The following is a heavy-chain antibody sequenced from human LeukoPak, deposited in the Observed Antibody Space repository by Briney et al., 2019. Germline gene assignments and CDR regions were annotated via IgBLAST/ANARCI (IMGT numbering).Heavy chain of an antibody. CDR1: GFTFSNYL. CDR3: ARGSSGYYCDHFHT. V-gene: IGHV3-7*01. D-gene: IGHD3-22*01. Sequence: GGSLSLYCAASGFTFSNYLLTWNRQAPGKGLEWVANIKQDGIEKYYVDSVEGRFTVSRDNTKNSLFLQMDSLRAEDTAVYYCARGSSGYYCDHFHTSGEGALVTVSS. CDR2: IKQDGIEK. J-gene: IGHJ5*02.